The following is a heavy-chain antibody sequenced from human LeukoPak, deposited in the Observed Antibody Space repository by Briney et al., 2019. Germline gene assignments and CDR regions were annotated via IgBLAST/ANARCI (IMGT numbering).Heavy chain of an antibody. J-gene: IGHJ4*02. CDR3: ARGSGLGVDTEIVAYEY. CDR1: GYTFTDYC. V-gene: IGHV1-2*02. D-gene: IGHD5-18*01. Sequence: ASVKVSCKASGYTFTDYCIHWVRQAPGQGLEWMGWINPNSGDTKYAQNIQVSVTMTRDTSISTAYMELSRLKSDDTAVYYCARGSGLGVDTEIVAYEYWGQGTLVTVSS. CDR2: INPNSGDT.